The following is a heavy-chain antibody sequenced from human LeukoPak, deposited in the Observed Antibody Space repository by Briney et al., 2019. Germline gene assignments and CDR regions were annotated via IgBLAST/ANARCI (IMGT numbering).Heavy chain of an antibody. CDR1: GGSISSSSYY. Sequence: ETLSLTCTVSGGSISSSSYYWGWIRQPPGKGLEWVSAISGSGGNTYYADSVKGRFTISRDNSKNTLYLQMNSLRAEDTAVYYCAKDLKPVRTYYYDSSGHREDAFDIWGQGTMVTVSS. CDR3: AKDLKPVRTYYYDSSGHREDAFDI. V-gene: IGHV3-23*01. D-gene: IGHD3-22*01. J-gene: IGHJ3*02. CDR2: ISGSGGNT.